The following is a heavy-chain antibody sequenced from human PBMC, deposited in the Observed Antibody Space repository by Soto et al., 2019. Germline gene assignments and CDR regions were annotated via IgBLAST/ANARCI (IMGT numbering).Heavy chain of an antibody. J-gene: IGHJ4*02. V-gene: IGHV3-7*03. CDR2: INEDGSEK. D-gene: IGHD3-16*01. CDR1: RFSFSLFW. CDR3: ARTGWPQSSYYFDY. Sequence: GGSLRLSCAASRFSFSLFWMSWVRQTPGKGLEWVANINEDGSEKFFADSVKGRFTISRDNAKNSLSLQMNSLTADDTAVYYCARTGWPQSSYYFDYWGQGTLVTVSS.